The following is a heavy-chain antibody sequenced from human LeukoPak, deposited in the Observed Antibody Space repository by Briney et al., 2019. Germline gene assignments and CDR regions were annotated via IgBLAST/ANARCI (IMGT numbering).Heavy chain of an antibody. D-gene: IGHD5-24*01. V-gene: IGHV3-64*01. Sequence: GGSLRLSCSASGFTFSNYPMHWVRQAPGKGLEYVSVISGNGGNTYYANSVKGRFTISRDNSKHTLYLQMGSLRAEDMAVYYCARSKRWLEHYWYFDLWGRGTLVTVSS. J-gene: IGHJ2*01. CDR1: GFTFSNYP. CDR2: ISGNGGNT. CDR3: ARSKRWLEHYWYFDL.